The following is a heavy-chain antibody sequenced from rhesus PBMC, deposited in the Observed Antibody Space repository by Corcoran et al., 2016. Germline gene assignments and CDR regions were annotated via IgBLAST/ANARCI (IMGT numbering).Heavy chain of an antibody. V-gene: IGHV4-122*02. CDR3: ASSYSGYSFY. Sequence: QVQLQESGPGLVKPSETLSLTCAVPGGSISRGYYYWSWLRQPPGKGLEWSGYITYSGSTSYNPSLKSRVTISRDTSKNQFSLKLSSVTAADTAVYYCASSYSGYSFYWGQGVLVTVSS. J-gene: IGHJ4*01. CDR2: ITYSGST. CDR1: GGSISRGYYY. D-gene: IGHD5-24*01.